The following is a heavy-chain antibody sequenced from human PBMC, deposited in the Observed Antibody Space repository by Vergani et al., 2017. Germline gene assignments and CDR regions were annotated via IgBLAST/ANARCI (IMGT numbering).Heavy chain of an antibody. Sequence: QVQLVQSGAEVKKPGASVKVSCKASGYTFTSYGISWVRQAPGQGLEWMGIINPSGGSTSYAQKFQGRVTMTRDTSTSTVYMELSSLRSEDTAVYYCAREISRDIVVVPAAFDYWGQGTLVTVSS. CDR1: GYTFTSYG. V-gene: IGHV1-46*01. CDR3: AREISRDIVVVPAAFDY. CDR2: INPSGGST. D-gene: IGHD2-2*01. J-gene: IGHJ4*02.